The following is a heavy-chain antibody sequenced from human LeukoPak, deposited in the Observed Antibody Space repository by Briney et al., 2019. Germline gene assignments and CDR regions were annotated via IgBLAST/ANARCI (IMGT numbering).Heavy chain of an antibody. V-gene: IGHV3-23*01. CDR3: AKDSNYYYGSGSWNWFDP. CDR1: GFTFSSYA. D-gene: IGHD3-10*01. CDR2: ISGSGGST. J-gene: IGHJ5*02. Sequence: GGSLRLSCAASGFTFSSYAMSWVRQAPGKGLEWVSAISGSGGSTYYADSVKGRFTISRDNSKNTLYLQMNSLRAEDTAVYYCAKDSNYYYGSGSWNWFDPWGQGTLVTVSS.